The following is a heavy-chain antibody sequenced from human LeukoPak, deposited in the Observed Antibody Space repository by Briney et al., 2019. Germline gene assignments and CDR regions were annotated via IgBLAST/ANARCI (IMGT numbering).Heavy chain of an antibody. CDR1: DDSITMYY. D-gene: IGHD1-1*01. CDR3: ARGRVSSSTWYSTYSYYFYIDV. J-gene: IGHJ6*03. Sequence: SETLSLTCSVSDDSITMYYWTWMRQPPGKGLEGIGYVYHTGRTNFNPSRNGRVSISRDTSNHLFSLRLRSVTAADTAVYFCARGRVSSSTWYSTYSYYFYIDVWGKGTTVSVPS. V-gene: IGHV4-59*01. CDR2: VYHTGRT.